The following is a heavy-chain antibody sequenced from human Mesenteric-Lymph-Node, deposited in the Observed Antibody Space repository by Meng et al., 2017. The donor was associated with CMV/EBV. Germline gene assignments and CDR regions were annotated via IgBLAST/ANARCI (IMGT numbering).Heavy chain of an antibody. D-gene: IGHD2-2*01. V-gene: IGHV1-69*04. CDR2: IIPILGIA. CDR3: AREGGAGYCSSTSCYWGYYYGMDV. Sequence: SVKVSCKASGGTFSSYTISWVRQAPGQGLEWMGRIIPILGIANYAQKFQGRVTITADKSTSTVYMELSSLRSEDTAVYYCAREGGAGYCSSTSCYWGYYYGMDVWGQGTTVTVSS. CDR1: GGTFSSYT. J-gene: IGHJ6*02.